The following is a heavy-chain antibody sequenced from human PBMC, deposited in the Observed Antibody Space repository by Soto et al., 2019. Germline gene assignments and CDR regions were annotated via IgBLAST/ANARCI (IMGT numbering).Heavy chain of an antibody. Sequence: GGSLRLSCAVSGFTFSNYGMHWVRRAPGKGLEWVALISYDVNNKYYAGSVKGRFTISRDNSKNTLFLQMNGLRAEDTAVYYCSKGGSKAGMDVWGQGTTVTVSS. CDR2: ISYDVNNK. CDR3: SKGGSKAGMDV. V-gene: IGHV3-30*18. D-gene: IGHD1-26*01. J-gene: IGHJ6*02. CDR1: GFTFSNYG.